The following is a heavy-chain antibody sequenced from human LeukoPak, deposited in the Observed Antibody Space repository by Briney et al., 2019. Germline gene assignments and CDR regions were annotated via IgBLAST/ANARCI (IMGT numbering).Heavy chain of an antibody. CDR3: ARGHFNSASYYLFDY. CDR2: IIPIFGTA. CDR1: GGTFSSYA. J-gene: IGHJ4*02. D-gene: IGHD1-26*01. Sequence: GASVKVSCKASGGTFSSYAISWVRQAPGQGLEWMGGIIPIFGTANYAQKFQGRVTITTDESTSTAYMELSSLRSEDTAVYYCARGHFNSASYYLFDYWGQGTLVTVSS. V-gene: IGHV1-69*05.